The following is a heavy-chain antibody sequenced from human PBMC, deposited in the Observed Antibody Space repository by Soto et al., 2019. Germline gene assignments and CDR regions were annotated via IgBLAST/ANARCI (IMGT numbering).Heavy chain of an antibody. CDR1: GGSVSSGSYY. V-gene: IGHV4-61*01. J-gene: IGHJ6*02. Sequence: TLSLTCTVSGGSVSSGSYYWSWIRQPPGKGLEWIGYIYYSGSTNYNPSLKSRVTISVDTSKNQFSLKLSSVTAADTAVYYCARDYGDYVGYGMDVWGQGTTVTVSS. D-gene: IGHD4-17*01. CDR2: IYYSGST. CDR3: ARDYGDYVGYGMDV.